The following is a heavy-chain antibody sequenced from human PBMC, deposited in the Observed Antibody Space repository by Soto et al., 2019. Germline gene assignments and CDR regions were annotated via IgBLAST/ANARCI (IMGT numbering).Heavy chain of an antibody. CDR3: ARFVRSCSGTTCYTRADV. CDR1: GGSFSGYY. V-gene: IGHV4-34*01. CDR2: INHSGST. Sequence: SETLCLTCAVYGGSFSGYYWSWIRQPPGKGLEWIGEINHSGSTNYNPSLKSRVTISVDTSKNQFSLKLSSVTAADTAVYYCARFVRSCSGTTCYTRADVWGQGTTVT. D-gene: IGHD2-2*02. J-gene: IGHJ6*02.